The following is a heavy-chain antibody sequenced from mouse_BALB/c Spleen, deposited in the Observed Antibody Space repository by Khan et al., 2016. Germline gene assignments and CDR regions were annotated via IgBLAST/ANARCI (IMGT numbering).Heavy chain of an antibody. D-gene: IGHD2-2*01. J-gene: IGHJ4*01. CDR3: ARDMEGYDDAMDY. CDR2: IRNKANGYKT. Sequence: EVELVESGGGLVQPGGSLRLSCATSGFTFTDYYMSWVRQPPGKALEWLGFIRNKANGYKTENSVSEKGRFTITRANSQSNFYHQMNTMRAEDNATYYCARDMEGYDDAMDYWGQGTSVTVSS. CDR1: GFTFTDYY. V-gene: IGHV7-3*02.